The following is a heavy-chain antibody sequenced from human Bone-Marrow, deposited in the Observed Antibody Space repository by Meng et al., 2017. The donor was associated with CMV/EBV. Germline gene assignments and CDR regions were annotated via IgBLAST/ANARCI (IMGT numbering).Heavy chain of an antibody. J-gene: IGHJ6*02. CDR3: ARDPATYDLWSGYIRRDYYYGMDV. V-gene: IGHV4-61*01. CDR1: GGPVSSGSYN. D-gene: IGHD3-3*01. Sequence: SETLSLTCTVSGGPVSSGSYNWSWIRKPPGKGLEWIGYIYYSGSTNYNPSLKSRVTISVDTSKNQFSLKMSSVTAADTAVYYCARDPATYDLWSGYIRRDYYYGMDVWGQGTTVTVSS. CDR2: IYYSGST.